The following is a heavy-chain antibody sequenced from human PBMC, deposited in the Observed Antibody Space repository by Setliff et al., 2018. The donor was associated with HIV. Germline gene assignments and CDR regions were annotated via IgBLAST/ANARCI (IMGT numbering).Heavy chain of an antibody. CDR1: GGPISSYY. Sequence: PSETLSLTCTVSGGPISSYYWSWIRQPAGKGLEWIGRIYTSGSTNYNPSLKSRVTMSVDTSKNQFSLKLSSVTAADTAVYYCAGGYSSPYYYYYYMDVWGKGTTVTVSS. J-gene: IGHJ6*03. V-gene: IGHV4-4*07. D-gene: IGHD5-18*01. CDR2: IYTSGST. CDR3: AGGYSSPYYYYYYMDV.